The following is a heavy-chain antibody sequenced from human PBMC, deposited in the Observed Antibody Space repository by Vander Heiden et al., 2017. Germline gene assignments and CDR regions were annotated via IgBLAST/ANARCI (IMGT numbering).Heavy chain of an antibody. V-gene: IGHV3-23*01. J-gene: IGHJ4*02. CDR1: GFPFSSHA. D-gene: IGHD4-17*01. CDR3: AKDFNDYGNYGSPNKFDY. CDR2: ISSAGAST. Sequence: EVQLLESGGGLVQPGGSLRLSCVASGFPFSSHAMTWVRQAPGKGLEWVSTISSAGASTYYADSVKGLFTISRDNPKNTLYLQMNSLRAEDTALYYCAKDFNDYGNYGSPNKFDYWGQGTLVTVSS.